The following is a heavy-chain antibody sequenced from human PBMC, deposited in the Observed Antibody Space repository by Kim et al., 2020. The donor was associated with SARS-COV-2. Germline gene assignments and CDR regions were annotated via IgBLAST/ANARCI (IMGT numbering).Heavy chain of an antibody. D-gene: IGHD2-2*01. J-gene: IGHJ3*02. CDR1: GFTCNSYA. CDR2: ISGSGGST. Sequence: GGSLRLSCAASGFTCNSYAMSWVRQAPGKGLEWVSAISGSGGSTYYADSVKGRFTISRDNSKNTLYLQMNSLRAEDTAVYYCAKADLYCSSTNCYAGAFDIWGQGTMVTVSS. CDR3: AKADLYCSSTNCYAGAFDI. V-gene: IGHV3-23*01.